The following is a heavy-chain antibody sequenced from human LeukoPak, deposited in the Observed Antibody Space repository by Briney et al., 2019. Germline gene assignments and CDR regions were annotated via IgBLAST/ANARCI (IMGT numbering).Heavy chain of an antibody. CDR1: GFTVSTNY. Sequence: GGSLRLSCAASGFTVSTNYMTWVRQAPGKGLEWVSLIYSGGNTYYADSVKDRSTISRDNSKNTLYLQMNSLKAEDTAVYYCARDAGELSRFDYWGQGTLVTVSS. CDR2: IYSGGNT. V-gene: IGHV3-66*01. CDR3: ARDAGELSRFDY. D-gene: IGHD3-10*01. J-gene: IGHJ4*02.